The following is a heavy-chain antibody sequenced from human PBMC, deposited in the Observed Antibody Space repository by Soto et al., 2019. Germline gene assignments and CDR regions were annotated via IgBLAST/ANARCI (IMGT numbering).Heavy chain of an antibody. CDR2: IIPIFGTA. Sequence: GASVKVSCKASEGTFSSYAISWVRQAPGQGLEWMGGIIPIFGTANYAQKFQGRVTITADESTSTAYMELSSLRSEDTAVYYCARDGYYYDSSGYYYSDYWGQGTLVTVSS. CDR1: EGTFSSYA. D-gene: IGHD3-22*01. J-gene: IGHJ4*02. V-gene: IGHV1-69*13. CDR3: ARDGYYYDSSGYYYSDY.